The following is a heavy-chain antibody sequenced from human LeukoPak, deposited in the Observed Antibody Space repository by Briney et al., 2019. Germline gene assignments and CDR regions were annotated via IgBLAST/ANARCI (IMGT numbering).Heavy chain of an antibody. Sequence: SETLSLTCTVSGGSISSYYWSWIRPPAGKGLEWIGRIYTSGSTNYNPSLKSRVTMSVDTSKNQFSLKLSSVTAADTAVYYCARGDSSGYYKNDAFDIWGQGTMVTVSS. D-gene: IGHD3-22*01. CDR1: GGSISSYY. CDR3: ARGDSSGYYKNDAFDI. V-gene: IGHV4-4*07. J-gene: IGHJ3*02. CDR2: IYTSGST.